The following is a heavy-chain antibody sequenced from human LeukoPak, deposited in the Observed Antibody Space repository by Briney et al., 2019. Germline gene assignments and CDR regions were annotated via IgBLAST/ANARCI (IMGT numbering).Heavy chain of an antibody. D-gene: IGHD3-22*01. J-gene: IGHJ4*02. CDR2: INPNRGGT. V-gene: IGHV1-2*06. CDR1: GYTFTGYY. CDR3: ARWYYDSSGTMGY. Sequence: ASVKLSCKASGYTFTGYYMHWVRQAPGQGLEWMGRINPNRGGTNYAQNFQGRVTMPRDTSISTAYMELSRLRSDDTAVYYCARWYYDSSGTMGYWGQGTLVTVSS.